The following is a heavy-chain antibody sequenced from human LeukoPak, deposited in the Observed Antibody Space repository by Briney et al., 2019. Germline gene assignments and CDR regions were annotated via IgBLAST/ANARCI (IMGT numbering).Heavy chain of an antibody. J-gene: IGHJ6*03. CDR3: ARGKRGRYYDFWSGYYPYYYYVDV. V-gene: IGHV4-34*01. CDR1: GGSFSGYY. CDR2: INHSGST. Sequence: SETLSLTCAVYGGSFSGYYWSWIRQPPGKGLEWIGGINHSGSTNYNPSLKSRVTISVDTSKNQFSLKLSSVTAADTAVYYCARGKRGRYYDFWSGYYPYYYYVDVWGKGTTVTVSS. D-gene: IGHD3-3*01.